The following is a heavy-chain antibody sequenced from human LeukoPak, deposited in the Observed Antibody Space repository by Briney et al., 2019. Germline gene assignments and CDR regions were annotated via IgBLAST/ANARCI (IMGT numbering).Heavy chain of an antibody. CDR3: AKDWGARGYDSSFDY. CDR2: ISGSGGST. CDR1: GFTFSSYA. Sequence: GGSLRLSCAASGFTFSSYAMSWVRQAPGKGLEWVSAISGSGGSTYYADSVKGRFTISRDNSKDTLYLQMNSLRAEDTAVYYCAKDWGARGYDSSFDYWGQGTLVTVSS. V-gene: IGHV3-23*01. D-gene: IGHD3-22*01. J-gene: IGHJ4*02.